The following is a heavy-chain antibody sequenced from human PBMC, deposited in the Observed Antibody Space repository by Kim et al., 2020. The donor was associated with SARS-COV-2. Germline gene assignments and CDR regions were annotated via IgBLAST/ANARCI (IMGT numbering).Heavy chain of an antibody. V-gene: IGHV4-59*01. CDR2: IYFSGST. CDR3: ARDPQDAFDI. CDR1: GGSISSYY. Sequence: SETLSLTCTVSGGSISSYYWSWIRQPPGKGLEWIGYIYFSGSTNYNPSLKSRVTISVDTSKNQFSLKLSSVTAADTAVYYCARDPQDAFDIWGQGTLVTVSS. J-gene: IGHJ3*02.